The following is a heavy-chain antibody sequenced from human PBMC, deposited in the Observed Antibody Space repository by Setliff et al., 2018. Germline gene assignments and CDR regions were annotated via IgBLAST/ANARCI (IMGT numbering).Heavy chain of an antibody. CDR2: ISAYNGNT. CDR3: ARGAYDSYYFDY. V-gene: IGHV1-18*01. J-gene: IGHJ4*02. CDR1: GYTFSTYG. Sequence: ASVKVSCKDSGYTFSTYGISWVRQAPGQGLEWMGWISAYNGNTNYAQKLQGRVTMTTDTSTSTAYMELRSLRSDDTAVYYCARGAYDSYYFDYWGQGTLVTVSS. D-gene: IGHD3-16*01.